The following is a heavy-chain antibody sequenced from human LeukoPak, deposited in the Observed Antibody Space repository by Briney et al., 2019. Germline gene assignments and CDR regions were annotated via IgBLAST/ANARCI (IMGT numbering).Heavy chain of an antibody. J-gene: IGHJ4*02. Sequence: ASVKVSCKASGYTFTGYYMHWVRQAPGQGLEWMGWISAYNGNTNYAQKLQGRVTMTTDTSTSTAYMELRSLRSDDTAVYYCARKSIGIQLWYFDYWGQGTLVTVSS. D-gene: IGHD5-18*01. CDR2: ISAYNGNT. V-gene: IGHV1-18*04. CDR3: ARKSIGIQLWYFDY. CDR1: GYTFTGYY.